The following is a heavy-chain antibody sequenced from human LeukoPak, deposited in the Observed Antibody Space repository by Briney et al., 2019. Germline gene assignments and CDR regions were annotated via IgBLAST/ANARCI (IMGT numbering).Heavy chain of an antibody. Sequence: PGGSLRLSCAASGFTFDDYAMHWVRQAPGKGLEWVSGISWNSGSIGYADSVKGRFTISRDNAKNSLYLQMNSLRAEDMALYYCAKAGSYSSSSYFQHWGQGTLVTVSS. CDR2: ISWNSGSI. CDR1: GFTFDDYA. V-gene: IGHV3-9*03. D-gene: IGHD6-6*01. CDR3: AKAGSYSSSSYFQH. J-gene: IGHJ1*01.